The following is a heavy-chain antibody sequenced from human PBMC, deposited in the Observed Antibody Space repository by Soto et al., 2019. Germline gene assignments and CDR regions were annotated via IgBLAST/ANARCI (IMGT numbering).Heavy chain of an antibody. Sequence: GGSLGLSCAASGFTFSSYGMHWVRQAPGKGLEWVAVIWYDGSNKYYADSVKGRFTISRDNSKNTLYLQMNSLRAEDTAVYYCARDKEPSEYSSSAEIDYWGQGTLVTVSS. V-gene: IGHV3-33*01. CDR3: ARDKEPSEYSSSAEIDY. J-gene: IGHJ4*02. CDR2: IWYDGSNK. D-gene: IGHD6-6*01. CDR1: GFTFSSYG.